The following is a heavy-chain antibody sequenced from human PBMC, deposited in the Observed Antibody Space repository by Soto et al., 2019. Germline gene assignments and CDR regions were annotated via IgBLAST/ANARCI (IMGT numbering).Heavy chain of an antibody. CDR1: GGSISSGGYY. D-gene: IGHD2-15*01. CDR2: IYYSGNT. CDR3: ARASDDYSYYYYYYMDV. V-gene: IGHV4-31*03. J-gene: IGHJ6*03. Sequence: PSETLSLTCTVSGGSISSGGYYWSWIRQHPGKGLEWIGYIYYSGNTHYNPSLKSRVTISVDTSKNQFSLKLSSVTAADTAVYYCARASDDYSYYYYYYMDVWGKGTTVTVSS.